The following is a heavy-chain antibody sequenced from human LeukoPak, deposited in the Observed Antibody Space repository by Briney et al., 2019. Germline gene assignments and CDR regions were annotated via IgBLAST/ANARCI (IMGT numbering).Heavy chain of an antibody. D-gene: IGHD2-21*02. Sequence: ASVKVSCKASGYIFTTYFMHWLRQAPGQGPEWMGIINPRGGSTDYAQKFQDGITMTSDTSTSTVYMELKSLKSEDTAVYFCARVGATGATADNWGQGTLVTVSS. J-gene: IGHJ4*02. CDR1: GYIFTTYF. CDR2: INPRGGST. CDR3: ARVGATGATADN. V-gene: IGHV1-46*01.